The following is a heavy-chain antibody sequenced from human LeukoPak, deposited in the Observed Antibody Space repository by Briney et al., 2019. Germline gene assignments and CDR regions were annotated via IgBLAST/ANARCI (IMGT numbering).Heavy chain of an antibody. J-gene: IGHJ4*02. CDR3: AKEGTTVTRTFDY. D-gene: IGHD4-17*01. Sequence: GGSLRLSCAASGFTFSSYSMNWVRQAPGKGLEWVSSISSSSSYIYYADSVKGRFTISRDNAKNTLYLQMNSLRAEDTAVYYCAKEGTTVTRTFDYWGQGTLVTVSS. CDR1: GFTFSSYS. CDR2: ISSSSSYI. V-gene: IGHV3-21*01.